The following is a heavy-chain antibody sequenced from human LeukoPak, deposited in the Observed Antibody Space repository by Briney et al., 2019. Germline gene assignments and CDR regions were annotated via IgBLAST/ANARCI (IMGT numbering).Heavy chain of an antibody. CDR1: GYTFTGYY. CDR3: ARDHGSGSYYADY. J-gene: IGHJ4*02. V-gene: IGHV1-2*02. Sequence: GASVKVSCKASGYTFTGYYMHWVRQAPGQGLEWKGWINPNSGGTNYAQKFQGRVTMTRDTSISTAYMELSRLRSDDTAVYYCARDHGSGSYYADYWGQGTLVTVSS. D-gene: IGHD3-10*01. CDR2: INPNSGGT.